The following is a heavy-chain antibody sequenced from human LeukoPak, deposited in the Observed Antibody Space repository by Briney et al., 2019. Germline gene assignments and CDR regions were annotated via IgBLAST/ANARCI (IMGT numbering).Heavy chain of an antibody. CDR3: ARGAGSSWYFYFDY. CDR1: GFTFDDHG. CDR2: IKWDGGST. Sequence: GGSLRLSCAASGFTFDDHGMSWVRQVPGKGLEWVSGIKWDGGSTGYADSVRGRFTISRDNAKNSLYLQMNSLRVEDTAVYHCARGAGSSWYFYFDYWGQGTLVTVSS. D-gene: IGHD6-13*01. V-gene: IGHV3-20*01. J-gene: IGHJ4*02.